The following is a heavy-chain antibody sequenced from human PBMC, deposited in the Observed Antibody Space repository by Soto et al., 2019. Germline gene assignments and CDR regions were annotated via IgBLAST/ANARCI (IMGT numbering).Heavy chain of an antibody. V-gene: IGHV3-30*03. J-gene: IGHJ4*02. CDR1: GFTLTNNG. Sequence: VGSLRLSCVASGFTLTNNGMHWVRQAPGQGLEWVAVISSDGSSKYYADSVKGRFTISRDNSKNTLYLQMNSLRAEDTAVYYCARDLDYWGQGTLVTVSS. CDR2: ISSDGSSK. CDR3: ARDLDY.